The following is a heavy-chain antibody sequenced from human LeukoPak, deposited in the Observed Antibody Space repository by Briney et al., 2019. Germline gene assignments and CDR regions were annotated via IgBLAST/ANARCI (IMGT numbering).Heavy chain of an antibody. CDR1: GFTFSSYG. J-gene: IGHJ4*02. CDR2: ISYDGSNK. V-gene: IGHV3-30*12. Sequence: GGSLRLSCAASGFTFSSYGMHWVRQAPGKGLEWVAVISYDGSNKYYADSVKGRFTISRDNAKNSLYLQMNSLRAEDTAVYYCARELELRGAFDYWGQGTLVTVSS. CDR3: ARELELRGAFDY. D-gene: IGHD1-7*01.